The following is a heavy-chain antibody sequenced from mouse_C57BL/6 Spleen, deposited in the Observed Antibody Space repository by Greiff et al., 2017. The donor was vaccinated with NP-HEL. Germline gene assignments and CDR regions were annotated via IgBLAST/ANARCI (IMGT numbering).Heavy chain of an antibody. CDR2: IDPANGNT. CDR3: ASPDYYGSSSYAMDY. J-gene: IGHJ4*01. CDR1: GFNIKNTY. Sequence: VQLQQSVAELVRPGASVKLSCTASGFNIKNTYMHWVKQRPEQGLEWIGRIDPANGNTKYAPKFQGKATITADTSSNTAYLQLSSLTSEDTAIYYCASPDYYGSSSYAMDYWGQGTSVTVSS. V-gene: IGHV14-3*01. D-gene: IGHD1-1*01.